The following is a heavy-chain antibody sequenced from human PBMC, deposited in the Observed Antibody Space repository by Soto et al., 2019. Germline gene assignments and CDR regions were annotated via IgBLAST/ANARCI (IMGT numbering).Heavy chain of an antibody. CDR3: ARDKITGLFDY. J-gene: IGHJ4*02. CDR1: GYTFTSYC. V-gene: IGHV1-18*01. D-gene: IGHD2-8*02. CDR2: ISAYNGNT. Sequence: ASVKVSCKASGYTFTSYCISWVRQAPGQGLEWMGWISAYNGNTNYAQKLQGRVTMTTDTSASTAYMELSSLRSEDTAVYYCARDKITGLFDYWGQGTLVTVSS.